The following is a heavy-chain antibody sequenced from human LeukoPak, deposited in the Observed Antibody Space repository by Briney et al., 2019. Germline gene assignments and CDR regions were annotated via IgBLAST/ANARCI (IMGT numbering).Heavy chain of an antibody. D-gene: IGHD3-9*01. CDR1: GFTFGSYV. Sequence: PGGSLRLSCEASGFTFGSYVMSWVRHAPGKGLEWIAYINHNAEMIFYPDFVKGRFTISRDNAKSSLYLQMNALRYEDTAIYYCARDHDWAFDLWGQGTLVTVSS. J-gene: IGHJ4*02. V-gene: IGHV3-48*02. CDR3: ARDHDWAFDL. CDR2: INHNAEMI.